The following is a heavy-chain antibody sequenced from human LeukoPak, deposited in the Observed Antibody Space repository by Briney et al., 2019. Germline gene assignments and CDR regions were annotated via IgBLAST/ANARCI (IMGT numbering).Heavy chain of an antibody. J-gene: IGHJ6*03. CDR1: GGTFSSYA. CDR3: ARGGYYGSGSYFTPYYYYYMDV. D-gene: IGHD3-10*01. CDR2: IIPIFGTA. Sequence: ASVKVSCKASGGTFSSYAISWVRQAPGQGLEWMGGIIPIFGTANYAQKFQGRVTITADKSTSTAYMELSSLRSEDTAVYYCARGGYYGSGSYFTPYYYYYMDVWGKGTTVTISS. V-gene: IGHV1-69*06.